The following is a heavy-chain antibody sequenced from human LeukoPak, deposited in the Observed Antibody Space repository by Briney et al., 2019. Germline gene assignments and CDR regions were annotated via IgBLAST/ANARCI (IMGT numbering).Heavy chain of an antibody. CDR1: EYSLRDLS. CDR2: FDSENNKM. Sequence: GASVKVSCKISEYSLRDLSIHWVREAPGEGLEWMGGFDSENNKMVYSQKFKGRVTMTEDTSADTAYMELTSLRSEDTDVYFCATDRVYRSSGRSWGFFDYWGQGTLVIVSS. CDR3: ATDRVYRSSGRSWGFFDY. D-gene: IGHD6-19*01. J-gene: IGHJ4*02. V-gene: IGHV1-24*01.